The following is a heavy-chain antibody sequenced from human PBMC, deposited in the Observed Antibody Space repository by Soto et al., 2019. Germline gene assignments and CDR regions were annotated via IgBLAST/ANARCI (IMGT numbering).Heavy chain of an antibody. CDR1: GYTFTNYA. J-gene: IGHJ5*02. CDR2: INGGNGNT. CDR3: ARSLYDLLTGSVYNWFDP. D-gene: IGHD3-9*01. Sequence: QVQLVQSGAEEKKPGASVKVSCKASGYTFTNYAMHWVHQAPGQRLEWMGWINGGNGNTKYSQKFQGRVTITRDTSASTAYMELSSLRSEDTAVYYCARSLYDLLTGSVYNWFDPWGRGTLVTVSS. V-gene: IGHV1-3*05.